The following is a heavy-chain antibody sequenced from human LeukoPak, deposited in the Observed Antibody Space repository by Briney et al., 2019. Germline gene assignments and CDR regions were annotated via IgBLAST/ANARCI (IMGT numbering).Heavy chain of an antibody. D-gene: IGHD4-17*01. Sequence: PGRSLRLSRAASGFTFSSYGMHWVRQAPGKGLEWVAVISYDGSNKYYADSVKGRFTISRDNSKNTLYLQMNSLRAEDTAVYYCAEDRDYGDYLSIDYWGQGTLVTVSS. CDR2: ISYDGSNK. J-gene: IGHJ4*02. V-gene: IGHV3-30*18. CDR3: AEDRDYGDYLSIDY. CDR1: GFTFSSYG.